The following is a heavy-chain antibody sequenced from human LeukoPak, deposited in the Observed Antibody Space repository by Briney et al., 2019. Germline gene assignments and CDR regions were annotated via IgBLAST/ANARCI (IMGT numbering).Heavy chain of an antibody. Sequence: GWSLRLSCAASGFSVSSNYMSWVRQAPGKGLEWVSVIYSGGSTYYAGSVKGRFTISRDNSKNTLYLQMKSLRAEDTAVYYCARVGGNRPWYFDLWGRGTLVTVSS. CDR3: ARVGGNRPWYFDL. V-gene: IGHV3-53*01. D-gene: IGHD4-23*01. J-gene: IGHJ2*01. CDR2: IYSGGST. CDR1: GFSVSSNY.